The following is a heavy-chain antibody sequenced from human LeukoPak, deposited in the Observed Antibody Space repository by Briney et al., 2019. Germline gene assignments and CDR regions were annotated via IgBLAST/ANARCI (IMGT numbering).Heavy chain of an antibody. D-gene: IGHD1-26*01. CDR2: INHSGST. Sequence: PSETLSLTCAVYGGSFSGYYWSWVRQPPGKGLEWIGEINHSGSTNYNPSLKSRVTISVDTSKNQFSLKLSSVTAADTAVYYCARENSGSYREFDYWGQGTLVTVSS. CDR1: GGSFSGYY. CDR3: ARENSGSYREFDY. J-gene: IGHJ4*02. V-gene: IGHV4-34*01.